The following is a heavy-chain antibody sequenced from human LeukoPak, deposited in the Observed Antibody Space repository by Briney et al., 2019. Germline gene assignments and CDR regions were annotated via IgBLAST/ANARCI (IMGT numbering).Heavy chain of an antibody. CDR2: IYYSGST. D-gene: IGHD6-19*01. CDR3: ARHKTEKQWLVPLDY. CDR1: GGSISSGDCY. J-gene: IGHJ4*02. V-gene: IGHV4-30-4*01. Sequence: PSETLSLTCTVSGGSISSGDCYWSWIRQPPGKGLEWIGYIYYSGSTYYNPSLKSRVTISVDTSKNQFSLKLTSVTAADTAVYYCARHKTEKQWLVPLDYWGQGTLVTVSS.